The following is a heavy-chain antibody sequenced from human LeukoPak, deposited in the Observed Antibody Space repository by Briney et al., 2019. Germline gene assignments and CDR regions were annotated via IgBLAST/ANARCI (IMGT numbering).Heavy chain of an antibody. CDR3: AKGDYSIGLDVFDF. Sequence: GGSLRLSCAASGFPFSRYGMHWVRQAPGKGLQWVAVISYDESDKYYADSVTGRFGISRDNSKNSLNLQMNSLRPVDTAVYYCAKGDYSIGLDVFDFWGQGTMVTGSS. CDR1: GFPFSRYG. CDR2: ISYDESDK. V-gene: IGHV3-30*18. D-gene: IGHD6-19*01. J-gene: IGHJ3*01.